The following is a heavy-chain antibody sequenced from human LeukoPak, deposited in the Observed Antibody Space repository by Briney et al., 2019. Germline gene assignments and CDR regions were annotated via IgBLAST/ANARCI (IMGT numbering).Heavy chain of an antibody. Sequence: GGSLRLSCAASGFTFSSYNMNWVRQAPGKGLEWVSSISSSSSYIYYADSVKGRFTISRDNAKNSLYLQMNSLRAEDTAVYYCASCQYYYDSSGYCGGFDYWGQGTLVTVSS. D-gene: IGHD3-22*01. CDR1: GFTFSSYN. V-gene: IGHV3-21*01. CDR3: ASCQYYYDSSGYCGGFDY. CDR2: ISSSSSYI. J-gene: IGHJ4*02.